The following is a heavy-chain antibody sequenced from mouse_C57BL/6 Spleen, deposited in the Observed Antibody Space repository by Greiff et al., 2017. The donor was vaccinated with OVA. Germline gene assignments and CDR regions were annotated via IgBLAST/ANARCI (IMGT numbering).Heavy chain of an antibody. J-gene: IGHJ2*01. CDR1: GYTFTDYN. CDR3: ARSSFLYFDY. Sequence: EVQRVESGPELVKPGASVKIPCKASGYTFTDYNMDWVKQSHGKSLEWIGDINPNNGGTIYNQKFKGKATLTVDKSSSTAYMELRSLTSEDTAVYYCARSSFLYFDYWGQGTTLTVSS. CDR2: INPNNGGT. D-gene: IGHD1-1*01. V-gene: IGHV1-18*01.